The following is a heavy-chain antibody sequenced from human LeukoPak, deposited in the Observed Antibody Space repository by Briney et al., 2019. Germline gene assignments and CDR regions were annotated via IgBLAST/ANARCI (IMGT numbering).Heavy chain of an antibody. V-gene: IGHV4-39*06. D-gene: IGHD1-26*01. CDR3: ARAPSFIVGATSQFDY. CDR1: GGSISSSSYY. CDR2: IYYSGST. J-gene: IGHJ4*02. Sequence: PSETLSLTCTVSGGSISSSSYYWGWIRQPPGKGLEWSGSIYYSGSTYYNPSLKSRVTISVDTSKNQFPLKLSSVTAADTAVYYCARAPSFIVGATSQFDYWGQGTLVTVSS.